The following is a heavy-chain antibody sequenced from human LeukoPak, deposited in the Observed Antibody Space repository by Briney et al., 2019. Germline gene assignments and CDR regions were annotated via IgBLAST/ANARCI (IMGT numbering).Heavy chain of an antibody. D-gene: IGHD3-9*01. V-gene: IGHV1-18*01. Sequence: GASVKVSCKASGYTFTSYGISWVRQAPGQGLEWMGWISAYNGNTNYAQKLQGRVTMTTDTSTSTAYMELRSLRSDDTAVYYCARGSVLRYFDWLHPYGMDVWGQGTTVTVSS. CDR1: GYTFTSYG. CDR3: ARGSVLRYFDWLHPYGMDV. CDR2: ISAYNGNT. J-gene: IGHJ6*02.